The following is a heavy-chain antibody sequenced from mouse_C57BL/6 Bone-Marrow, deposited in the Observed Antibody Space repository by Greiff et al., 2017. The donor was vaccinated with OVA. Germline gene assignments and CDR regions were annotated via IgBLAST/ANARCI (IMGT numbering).Heavy chain of an antibody. CDR1: GFTFSDYG. Sequence: EVQLVESGGGLVKPGGSLKLSCAASGFTFSDYGMHWVRQAPEKGLEWVAYISSGSSTIYYADTVKGRFTISRYNAKNTLLLQMTSLRSEDTAMYYCARGGITTVVATDYFDYWGQGTTLTVSS. J-gene: IGHJ2*01. D-gene: IGHD1-1*01. CDR2: ISSGSSTI. V-gene: IGHV5-17*01. CDR3: ARGGITTVVATDYFDY.